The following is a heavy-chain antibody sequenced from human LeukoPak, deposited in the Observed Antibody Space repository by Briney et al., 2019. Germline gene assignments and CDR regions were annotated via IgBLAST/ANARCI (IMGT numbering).Heavy chain of an antibody. D-gene: IGHD1-7*01. CDR1: GGSFSGYY. CDR3: ARLYNWNYPPDY. CDR2: INHSGST. Sequence: SETLSLTCAVYGGSFSGYYWSWIRQPPGKGLEWIGEINHSGSTNYNPSLKSRVTISVDTSKNQFSLKLSSVTAADTAVYYCARLYNWNYPPDYWGQGTLVTVSS. J-gene: IGHJ4*02. V-gene: IGHV4-34*01.